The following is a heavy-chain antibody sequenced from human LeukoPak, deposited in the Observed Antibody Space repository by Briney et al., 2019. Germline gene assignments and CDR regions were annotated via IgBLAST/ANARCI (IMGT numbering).Heavy chain of an antibody. V-gene: IGHV4-34*01. J-gene: IGHJ5*02. CDR1: GRYFSGYY. CDR2: INHSGST. CDR3: ARAPLRFLRPFNWFDP. D-gene: IGHD3-3*01. Sequence: SETLSLTCAVYGRYFSGYYWSWIRQPPGKGLEWIGQINHSGSTNYNPSLKSRVTISVDTSKNQFSLKLSSVTAADTAVYYCARAPLRFLRPFNWFDPWGQGTLVTVSS.